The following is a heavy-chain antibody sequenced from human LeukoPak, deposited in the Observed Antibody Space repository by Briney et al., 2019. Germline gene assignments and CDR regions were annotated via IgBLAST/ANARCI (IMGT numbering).Heavy chain of an antibody. CDR3: ARAGAPYGLDI. D-gene: IGHD3-10*01. V-gene: IGHV3-7*01. CDR2: TKQDGSEK. CDR1: GFTFSSYW. J-gene: IGHJ3*02. Sequence: GGSLRLSCAASGFTFSSYWMSWVRQAPGKGLEWVANTKQDGSEKYYVDSVKGRFTISRDNAKNSLFLQMNSLRAADTAVYYCARAGAPYGLDIWGQGTMVTVSS.